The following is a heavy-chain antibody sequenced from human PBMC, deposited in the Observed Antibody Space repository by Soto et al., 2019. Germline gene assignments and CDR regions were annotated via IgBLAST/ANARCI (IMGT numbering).Heavy chain of an antibody. J-gene: IGHJ3*02. D-gene: IGHD2-15*01. V-gene: IGHV1-69*13. Sequence: ASVKVSCKASGGTFSSYAISWVRQAPGQGLEWMGGIIPIFGTANYAQKFQGRVTITADESTSTAYMELSSLRSEDTAVYYCAREADTATYCSGGSCYRSGAFDIWGQGTMVTVSS. CDR1: GGTFSSYA. CDR2: IIPIFGTA. CDR3: AREADTATYCSGGSCYRSGAFDI.